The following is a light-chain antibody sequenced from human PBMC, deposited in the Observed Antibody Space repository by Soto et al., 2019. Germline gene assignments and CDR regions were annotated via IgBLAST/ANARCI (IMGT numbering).Light chain of an antibody. Sequence: ELVMTQSPATLSVSPGERVTFTCRASQSVTSSLAWYQHKPGQSPRLLISDASTWAIGIPPRFSGSGSGTEFTLTIGRLQSEHFATYYCQQYNRCSLTFGPGTTVEIK. CDR1: QSVTSS. CDR2: DAS. J-gene: IGKJ4*01. CDR3: QQYNRCSLT. V-gene: IGKV3-15*01.